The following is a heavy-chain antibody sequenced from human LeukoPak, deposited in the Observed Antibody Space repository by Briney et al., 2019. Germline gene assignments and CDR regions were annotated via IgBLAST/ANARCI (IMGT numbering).Heavy chain of an antibody. V-gene: IGHV1-8*01. J-gene: IGHJ6*02. CDR3: ARGGYSSSWYQVDYYYGMDV. CDR2: MNPNSGNT. D-gene: IGHD6-13*01. CDR1: GYTFTSYD. Sequence: ASVKVSCKASGYTFTSYDINWVRQATGQGLEWMGRMNPNSGNTGYAQKFQGRVTMTRNTSISTAYMELSSLRSEDTAVYYCARGGYSSSWYQVDYYYGMDVWGQGTTVTVSS.